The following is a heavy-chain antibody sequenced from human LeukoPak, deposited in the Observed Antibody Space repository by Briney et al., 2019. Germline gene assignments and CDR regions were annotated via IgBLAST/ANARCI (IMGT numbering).Heavy chain of an antibody. CDR1: GYTFTSYY. D-gene: IGHD5-24*01. CDR3: ARGGGRRDGYNKYYFDY. CDR2: INPSGGST. V-gene: IGHV1-46*01. J-gene: IGHJ4*02. Sequence: PGESLKISCKASGYTFTSYYMHWVRQAPGQGLEWMGIINPSGGSTSYAQKFQGRVTMTRDTSTSTVYMELSSLRSEDTAVYYCARGGGRRDGYNKYYFDYWGQGTLVTVSS.